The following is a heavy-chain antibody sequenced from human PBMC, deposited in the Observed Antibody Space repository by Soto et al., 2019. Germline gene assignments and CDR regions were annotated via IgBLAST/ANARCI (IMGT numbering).Heavy chain of an antibody. CDR2: IYHGGSS. CDR1: GGPISSSDW. Sequence: QVQLQESGPGLVKPSGTLSLTCAVSGGPISSSDWWSWVRQPPGKGLEWIGEIYHGGSSNYNPSLKSRVTMSVDKSKNQLSLRLTSVTAADTAVYYCARDTARHFDLWGRGTLVTVSS. D-gene: IGHD4-17*01. CDR3: ARDTARHFDL. J-gene: IGHJ2*01. V-gene: IGHV4-4*02.